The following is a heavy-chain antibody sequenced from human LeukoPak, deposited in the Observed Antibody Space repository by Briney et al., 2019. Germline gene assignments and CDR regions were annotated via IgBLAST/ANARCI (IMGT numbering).Heavy chain of an antibody. Sequence: PSETLSLTCAVYGGSFSGYYWSWIRQPPGKGLEWIGDINHSGSTNYNPSLRSRATISVDTSKSQFSLKLSSVTAADTAVYYCARGGYSGYALELDYWGQGTLVTVSS. CDR3: ARGGYSGYALELDY. CDR2: INHSGST. CDR1: GGSFSGYY. V-gene: IGHV4-34*01. D-gene: IGHD5-12*01. J-gene: IGHJ4*02.